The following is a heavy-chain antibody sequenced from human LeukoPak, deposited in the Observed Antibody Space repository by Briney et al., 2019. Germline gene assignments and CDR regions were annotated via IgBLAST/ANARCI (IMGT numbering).Heavy chain of an antibody. V-gene: IGHV3-7*01. J-gene: IGHJ4*02. D-gene: IGHD3-3*01. CDR1: GFTFSSYW. Sequence: GGSLRLSCAASGFTFSSYWMSWVRPAPGKGLEWVANIKQDGSEKYYVDSVKGRFTISRDNAKNSLYLQMNSLRAEDTAVYYCARATYYDFWSGYYAFDYWGQGTLVTVSS. CDR3: ARATYYDFWSGYYAFDY. CDR2: IKQDGSEK.